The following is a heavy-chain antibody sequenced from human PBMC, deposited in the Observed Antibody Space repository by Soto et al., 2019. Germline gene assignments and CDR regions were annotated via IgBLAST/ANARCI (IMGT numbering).Heavy chain of an antibody. CDR3: ARVPPSYGNWFDP. Sequence: SETLSLTCTVSGGSIISYYWSWIRQPPGKGLEWIGYIYYSASTNYNPSLKSRVTISVDTSKNQFSLKLSSVTAADTAVYYCARVPPSYGNWFDPWGQGTLVTVS. CDR2: IYYSAST. CDR1: GGSIISYY. V-gene: IGHV4-59*01. D-gene: IGHD3-10*01. J-gene: IGHJ5*02.